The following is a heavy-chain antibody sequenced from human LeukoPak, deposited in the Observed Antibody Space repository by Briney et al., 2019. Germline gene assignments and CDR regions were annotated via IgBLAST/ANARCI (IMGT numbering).Heavy chain of an antibody. CDR1: GFTFSSYA. CDR3: ANLLRDFWSGYPTYGFDI. Sequence: GGSLRHSCSASGFTFSSYAMSWVRQAPGKGLEWVSVVIGSGGSTYYADSVKGRFIISRDNSKNTLSLQMNSLRAEDTAVYYCANLLRDFWSGYPTYGFDIWGQGTMVTVSS. CDR2: VIGSGGST. V-gene: IGHV3-23*01. D-gene: IGHD3-3*01. J-gene: IGHJ3*02.